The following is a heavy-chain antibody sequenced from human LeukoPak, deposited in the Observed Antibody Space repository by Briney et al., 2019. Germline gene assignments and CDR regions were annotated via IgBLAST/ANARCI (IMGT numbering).Heavy chain of an antibody. CDR3: ARAYAYYDYVWGSYRPAHFDY. Sequence: SETLSLTCTVSGGSISSSSYYWGWIRQPPGKGLEWIGSIYYSGSTYYNPSLKSRVTISVDTSKNQFSLKLSSVTAADTAVYYCARAYAYYDYVWGSYRPAHFDYWGQGTLVTVSS. V-gene: IGHV4-39*07. CDR1: GGSISSSSYY. D-gene: IGHD3-16*02. J-gene: IGHJ4*02. CDR2: IYYSGST.